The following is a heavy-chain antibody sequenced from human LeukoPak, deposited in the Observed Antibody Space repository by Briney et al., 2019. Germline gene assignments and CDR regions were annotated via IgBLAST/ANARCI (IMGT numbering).Heavy chain of an antibody. Sequence: SETLSLTCAVYGGSFSGYYWAWIRQSPGKGLEWIGEINHSGSTNYNPSLKSRVTISVDTSKNQFSLKLSSVTAADTAVYYCARDVIAAAGMDYFDYWGQGALVTVSS. J-gene: IGHJ4*02. CDR3: ARDVIAAAGMDYFDY. V-gene: IGHV4-34*01. CDR1: GGSFSGYY. D-gene: IGHD6-13*01. CDR2: INHSGST.